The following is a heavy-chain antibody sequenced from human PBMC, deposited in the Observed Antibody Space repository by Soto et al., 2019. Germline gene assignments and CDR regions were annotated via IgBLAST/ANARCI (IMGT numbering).Heavy chain of an antibody. CDR2: INSDGSST. CDR1: GFTFSSYW. J-gene: IGHJ4*02. CDR3: GRGGDDYADY. Sequence: EVQLVESGGGLVQPGGSLRLYCAASGFTFSSYWMHWVRQAPGKGLVWVSRINSDGSSTTYVDSVKGRFTISRDSAKNTLYLQMNSLRAEDTALYYCGRGGDDYADYWGQGTLVTVSS. V-gene: IGHV3-74*01.